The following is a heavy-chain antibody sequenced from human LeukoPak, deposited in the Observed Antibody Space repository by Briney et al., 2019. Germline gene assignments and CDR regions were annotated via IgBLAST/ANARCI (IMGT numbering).Heavy chain of an antibody. V-gene: IGHV3-30*04. CDR1: GFNFRDSA. Sequence: GGSLRLSCAASGFNFRDSAMHGVRQPPGKGLEGVAVSSYDGTNKYYADSVNGRFTISRDNSKNTLFLQMNNLRLEDTAVYYCAADYGDYVSPSDWGQGSLVTVSS. J-gene: IGHJ4*02. CDR2: SSYDGTNK. D-gene: IGHD4-17*01. CDR3: AADYGDYVSPSD.